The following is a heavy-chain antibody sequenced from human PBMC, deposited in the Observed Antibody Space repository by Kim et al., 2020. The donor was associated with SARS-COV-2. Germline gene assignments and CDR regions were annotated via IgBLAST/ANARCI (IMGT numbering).Heavy chain of an antibody. CDR2: IYSGGST. J-gene: IGHJ4*02. CDR1: GFTVSSNY. V-gene: IGHV3-66*01. D-gene: IGHD1-26*01. CDR3: ARDHGGSSQIGSFDY. Sequence: GGSLRLSCAASGFTVSSNYMSWVRQAPGKGLEWVSVIYSGGSTYYADSVKGRFTISRDNSKNTLYLQMNSLRAEDTAVYYCARDHGGSSQIGSFDYWGQGTLVTVSS.